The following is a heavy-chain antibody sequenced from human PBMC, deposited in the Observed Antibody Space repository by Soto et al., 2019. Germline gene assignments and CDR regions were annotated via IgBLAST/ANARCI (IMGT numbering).Heavy chain of an antibody. V-gene: IGHV4-31*03. J-gene: IGHJ4*02. CDR3: ASSPEATVTAFDS. Sequence: QVQLQESGPGLVKPSQTLSLTCTVSGGSISSGGYYWSWIRQHPGKGLEWIGYIYYSGSTYYNPSLKSRVTVPVDTSKHQFSLKLSSVTAADTAVYYCASSPEATVTAFDSWGQGTLVTVSS. D-gene: IGHD4-17*01. CDR1: GGSISSGGYY. CDR2: IYYSGST.